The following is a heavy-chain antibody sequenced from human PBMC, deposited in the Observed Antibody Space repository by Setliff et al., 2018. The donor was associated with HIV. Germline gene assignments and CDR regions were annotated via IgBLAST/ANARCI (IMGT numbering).Heavy chain of an antibody. CDR1: EYTFTDYF. D-gene: IGHD3-10*02. Sequence: GASVKVSCKASEYTFTDYFIHWVRQAPGQGLEWMGWISPNNGATKISQKFQDRVSLTRDTSLSTAYMELSSLTSDDTAIYYCARDMFEIWERSLAKGDEFDTWGQGSLVTVSS. V-gene: IGHV1-2*02. CDR2: ISPNNGAT. CDR3: ARDMFEIWERSLAKGDEFDT. J-gene: IGHJ5*02.